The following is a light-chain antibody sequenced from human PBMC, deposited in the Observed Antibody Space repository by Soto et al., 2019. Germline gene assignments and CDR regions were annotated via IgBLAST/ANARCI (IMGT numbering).Light chain of an antibody. V-gene: IGKV3-20*01. Sequence: EIVLTQSPCTLSLSPGQRATLSCRASQRLSASDIAWYQQKPGQAPKFLIYGVSSRATGIPDRFSGSGSGTDFTLTISRLDPEDFAVYHCQQYGSSPLITFAQGTRLETK. CDR3: QQYGSSPLIT. CDR1: QRLSASD. CDR2: GVS. J-gene: IGKJ5*01.